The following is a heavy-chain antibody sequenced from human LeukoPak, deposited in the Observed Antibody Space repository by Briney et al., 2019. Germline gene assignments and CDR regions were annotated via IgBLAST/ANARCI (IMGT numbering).Heavy chain of an antibody. V-gene: IGHV1-8*01. CDR3: ARGPQSAYYDFWSGYYHHDY. CDR2: MNPNSGNT. Sequence: ASVKVSCKASGYTFTSYDINWVRQATGQGLEWMGWMNPNSGNTGYAQKFQGRVTMTRNTSISTAYMELSSLRSEDTAVYYCARGPQSAYYDFWSGYYHHDYWGQGTLVTVSS. D-gene: IGHD3-3*01. J-gene: IGHJ4*02. CDR1: GYTFTSYD.